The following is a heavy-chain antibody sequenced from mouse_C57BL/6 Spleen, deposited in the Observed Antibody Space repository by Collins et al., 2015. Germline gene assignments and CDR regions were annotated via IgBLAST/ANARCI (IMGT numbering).Heavy chain of an antibody. CDR1: GYSFTGYF. D-gene: IGHD2-1*01. V-gene: IGHV1-20*01. CDR2: INPYNGDT. Sequence: EVQLQQSGPELVKPGDSAKISCKASGYSFTGYFMNWVMQSHGKSLEWIGRINPYNGDTFYNQKFKGKATLTVDKSSSTAHMELRSLTSEDSAVYYCARSGGYGNYVDYWGQGTTLTVSS. J-gene: IGHJ2*01. CDR3: ARSGGYGNYVDY.